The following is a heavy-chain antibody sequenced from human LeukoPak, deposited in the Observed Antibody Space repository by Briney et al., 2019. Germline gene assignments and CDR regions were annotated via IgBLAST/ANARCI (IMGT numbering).Heavy chain of an antibody. D-gene: IGHD3-22*01. Sequence: GGSLRLSCVASGFTFSTHAMSWVRLAPGKGLEWVSAIGGSGGSTWYADSVKGRFTVSRDNSKDTLYLQMNSLRVEDTATYYCAKRDSSGSYPYYFDYWGQGTLVTVSS. J-gene: IGHJ4*02. CDR1: GFTFSTHA. V-gene: IGHV3-23*01. CDR3: AKRDSSGSYPYYFDY. CDR2: IGGSGGST.